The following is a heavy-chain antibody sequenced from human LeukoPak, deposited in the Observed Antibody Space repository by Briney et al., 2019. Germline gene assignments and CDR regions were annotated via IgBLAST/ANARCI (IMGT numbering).Heavy chain of an antibody. CDR1: GFTFSSYA. CDR2: ISGSGGST. Sequence: GGSLRLSCAASGFTFSSYAMSWVRQAPGKGLEWVSDISGSGGSTYYADSVKGRFTISRDNSKNTLYLQMNSLRAEDTAVYYCARGAGIAAAGTDYMDVWGKGTTVTVSS. CDR3: ARGAGIAAAGTDYMDV. D-gene: IGHD6-13*01. V-gene: IGHV3-23*01. J-gene: IGHJ6*03.